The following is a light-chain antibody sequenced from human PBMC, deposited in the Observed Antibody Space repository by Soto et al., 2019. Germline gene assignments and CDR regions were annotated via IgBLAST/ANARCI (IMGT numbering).Light chain of an antibody. J-gene: IGLJ2*01. V-gene: IGLV2-14*01. Sequence: QSVLTQPASVSVTPGQPFTLSCTGTSSDVGGFNYVSWYQQHPGKAPKLIIYEVSNRPSGVSNRFSASKSGNTASLTISGLQAGDEADYYCSSYTGSSTLVVFGGGTKVTVL. CDR3: SSYTGSSTLVV. CDR1: SSDVGGFNY. CDR2: EVS.